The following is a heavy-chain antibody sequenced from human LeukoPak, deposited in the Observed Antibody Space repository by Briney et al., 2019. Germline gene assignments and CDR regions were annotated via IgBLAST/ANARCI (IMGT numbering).Heavy chain of an antibody. J-gene: IGHJ4*02. CDR1: GGSISSNNW. CDR3: ARGFCSGRNCYSAFDY. V-gene: IGHV4-4*02. CDR2: IYQSGST. D-gene: IGHD2-15*01. Sequence: PSGTLSLTCAVSGGSISSNNWWSWVRQAPGKGLEWIGEIYQSGSTNYNPSLISRVTISLDKSKNQFSLKLNSVTAADTAMYYCARGFCSGRNCYSAFDYWGQGTLVTDSS.